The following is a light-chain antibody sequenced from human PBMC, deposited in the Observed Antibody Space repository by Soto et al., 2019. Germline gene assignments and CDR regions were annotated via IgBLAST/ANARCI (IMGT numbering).Light chain of an antibody. CDR2: DAS. Sequence: DIQMTQSPSPLSASVGDRVTITCRASQSISDYLAWYQQKPGKAPKLLIYDASNLESGVPSTFSGSGSGTEFTLTISSLQPDDFATYYCQQYYTYWHMFGQGTKVDIK. J-gene: IGKJ1*01. CDR1: QSISDY. V-gene: IGKV1-5*01. CDR3: QQYYTYWHM.